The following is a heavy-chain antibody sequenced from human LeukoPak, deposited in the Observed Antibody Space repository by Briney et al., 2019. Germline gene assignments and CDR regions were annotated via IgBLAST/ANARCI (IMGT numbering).Heavy chain of an antibody. Sequence: ASVKVSCKASGYTFTSYYMHWVRQAPGQGLEWMGIINPSGGSTSYAQKFQGRVTMTRDTSTSTVYMELSSLRSEDTAVYYCARGFFTFRQLVQGDWFDPWGQGTLVTVSS. D-gene: IGHD6-13*01. CDR3: ARGFFTFRQLVQGDWFDP. CDR1: GYTFTSYY. V-gene: IGHV1-46*01. J-gene: IGHJ5*02. CDR2: INPSGGST.